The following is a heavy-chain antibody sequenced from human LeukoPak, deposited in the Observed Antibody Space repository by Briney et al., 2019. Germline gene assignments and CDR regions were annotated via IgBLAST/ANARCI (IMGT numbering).Heavy chain of an antibody. D-gene: IGHD3-3*01. J-gene: IGHJ5*02. V-gene: IGHV1-2*02. CDR1: GYSFADYY. CDR3: ARADFIDAGPYLIGP. CDR2: INTKSGRT. Sequence: ASVRVSCKTSGYSFADYYMHWVRQAPGQGFEWMGWINTKSGRTSSARKFQGRITMTRDPSITTVYMDMAWLTSDDTAIYFCARADFIDAGPYLIGPWGQGTLVTVSS.